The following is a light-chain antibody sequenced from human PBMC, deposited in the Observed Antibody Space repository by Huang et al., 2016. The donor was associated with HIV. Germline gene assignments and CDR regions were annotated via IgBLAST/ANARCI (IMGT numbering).Light chain of an antibody. V-gene: IGKV3-15*01. CDR3: QQYNDWPPLT. CDR2: GAS. CDR1: QSVNSD. Sequence: EIEMTQSPVTLSVSPGQRATLSCRASQSVNSDLAWYQQKPAQAPRLLIYGASTRATGIPAKFNATGSGTEFSLSINNLQSDDFAVYYCQQYNDWPPLTFGGGTKVEI. J-gene: IGKJ4*01.